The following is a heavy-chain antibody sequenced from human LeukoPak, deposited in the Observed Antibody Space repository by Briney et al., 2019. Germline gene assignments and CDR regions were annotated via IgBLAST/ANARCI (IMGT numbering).Heavy chain of an antibody. CDR2: ISYDGSNK. V-gene: IGHV3-30-3*01. CDR1: GFTFSSYA. CDR3: ARALTYNWNYPPDY. J-gene: IGHJ4*02. D-gene: IGHD1-7*01. Sequence: GGSLRLSCAASGFTFSSYAMHWVRQAPGKGLEWVAVISYDGSNKYYADSVKGRFTISRDNSKNTLYLQMNSLRAEDTAVYYCARALTYNWNYPPDYWGQGTLVTVSS.